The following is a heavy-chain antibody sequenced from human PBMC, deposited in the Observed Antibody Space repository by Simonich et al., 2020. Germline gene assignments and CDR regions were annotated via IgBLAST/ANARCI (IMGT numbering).Heavy chain of an antibody. CDR2: ITPSLGKA. Sequence: QVQLVQSGAEVKKPGSSVKVSCKASGGTFSSYAISWVRQAPGQGLEWMGGITPSLGKANYAQKFQGRVTITADKATSTAYMELSSLRSEDTAVYYCARTNTMRELDTMVRGVDYFDYWGQGTLVTVSS. D-gene: IGHD3-10*01. CDR3: ARTNTMRELDTMVRGVDYFDY. V-gene: IGHV1-69*06. J-gene: IGHJ4*02. CDR1: GGTFSSYA.